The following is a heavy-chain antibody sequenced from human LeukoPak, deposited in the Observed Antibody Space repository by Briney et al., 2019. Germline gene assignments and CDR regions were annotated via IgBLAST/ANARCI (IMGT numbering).Heavy chain of an antibody. J-gene: IGHJ5*02. CDR2: IYTSGST. CDR1: GGSISSGSYY. V-gene: IGHV4-61*02. D-gene: IGHD1-26*01. CDR3: ARAPELFNWFDP. Sequence: SETLSLTCTVSGGSISSGSYYWSWIRQPAGKGLEWIGRIYTSGSTNYNPSLKSRVTISVDTSKNQFSLKLSSVTAADTAVYYCARAPELFNWFDPWGQGTLVTVSS.